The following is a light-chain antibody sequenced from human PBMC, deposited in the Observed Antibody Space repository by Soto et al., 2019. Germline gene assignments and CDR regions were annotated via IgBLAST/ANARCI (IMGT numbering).Light chain of an antibody. CDR1: QSLSNK. J-gene: IGKJ4*01. V-gene: IGKV3-15*01. CDR2: GAS. CDR3: QEYNNWHPIT. Sequence: EIVMTRSPATLSVSPGGRATLSCRASQSLSNKLAWYQQKPGQAPRLLIYGASTRATGIPARFSGSGSGTEFTLTISSLQSEDFAVYYCQEYNNWHPITFGGGTKVDIK.